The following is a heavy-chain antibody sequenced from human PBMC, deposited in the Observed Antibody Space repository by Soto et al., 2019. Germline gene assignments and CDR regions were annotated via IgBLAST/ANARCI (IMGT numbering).Heavy chain of an antibody. CDR2: ISGSGGST. CDR3: ANIGLVRGVIRDAFDI. J-gene: IGHJ3*02. CDR1: GFTFSSYA. Sequence: GSLRLSCAASGFTFSSYAMSWVRQAPGKGLEWVSAISGSGGSTYYADSVKGRFTISRDNSKNTLYLQMNSLRAEDTAVYYCANIGLVRGVIRDAFDIWGQGTMVTVSS. D-gene: IGHD3-10*01. V-gene: IGHV3-23*01.